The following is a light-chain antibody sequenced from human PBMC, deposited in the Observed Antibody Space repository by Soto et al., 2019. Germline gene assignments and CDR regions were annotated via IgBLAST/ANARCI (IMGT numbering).Light chain of an antibody. CDR1: QSISSY. CDR2: AAS. CDR3: QQGYSTPRS. Sequence: DIQMTQSPSSLSASVGDRVTITCRASQSISSYLNWYQQKPGKAPKLLIYAASSLQSGVPSRFSGSGSGTDFTLTISSLQPEDFATYYCQQGYSTPRSFGRGTKLEIK. V-gene: IGKV1-39*01. J-gene: IGKJ2*01.